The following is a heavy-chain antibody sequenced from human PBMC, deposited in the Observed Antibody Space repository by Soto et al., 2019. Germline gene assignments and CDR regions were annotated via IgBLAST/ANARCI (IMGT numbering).Heavy chain of an antibody. CDR2: IYPGDSDT. CDR1: GYSFTSYW. J-gene: IGHJ4*02. Sequence: GESLKISCKGSGYSFTSYWIGWVRQMPGKGLEWMGIIYPGDSDTRYSPSFQGQVTISADKSISTAYLQWSSLKASDTAMYYCARHVFPNWGSKGGFDYWGQGTLVTVSS. D-gene: IGHD7-27*01. V-gene: IGHV5-51*01. CDR3: ARHVFPNWGSKGGFDY.